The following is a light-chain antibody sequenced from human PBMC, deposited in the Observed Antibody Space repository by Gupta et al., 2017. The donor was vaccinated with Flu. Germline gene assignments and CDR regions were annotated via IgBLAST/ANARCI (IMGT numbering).Light chain of an antibody. Sequence: SPGTLSVSPGEGATRSCRASQSVTTYVAWYQQKPGQAPRLLMYDASTRATDVPARFSGSGSGTQFTLTIGSLQSEDFGIYYWQQDNQWPSFGGGTTVEIK. V-gene: IGKV3-15*01. J-gene: IGKJ4*01. CDR1: QSVTTY. CDR3: QQDNQWPS. CDR2: DAS.